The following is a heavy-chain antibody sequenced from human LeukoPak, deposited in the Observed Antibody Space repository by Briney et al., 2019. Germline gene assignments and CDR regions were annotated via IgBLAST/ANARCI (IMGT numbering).Heavy chain of an antibody. V-gene: IGHV2-5*01. CDR3: AHSVMGYCSGGSCYFVDY. CDR1: GFSLSTRGVG. Sequence: SGPTLVNPTQTLTLTCTFSGFSLSTRGVGVGWIRQPPGKALEWLSLIYWNDDKRYSPSLKSRLTITKDTSKNQVVLTMTNMDPVDTATYYCAHSVMGYCSGGSCYFVDYWGQGTLVTVSS. D-gene: IGHD2-15*01. CDR2: IYWNDDK. J-gene: IGHJ4*02.